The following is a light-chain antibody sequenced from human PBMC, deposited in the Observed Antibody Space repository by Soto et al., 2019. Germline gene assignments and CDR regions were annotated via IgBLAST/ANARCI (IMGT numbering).Light chain of an antibody. CDR3: QQRSNRIT. V-gene: IGKV3-11*01. Sequence: EIVLTQSPATLSLSPGERAILXXRASQSVAGSLAWYQQKPGQAPWXLIYDISTRAAAIPARFSGSGSGTDFTLTVSSLEPEDFALYYCQQRSNRITFGQGTRLEIK. J-gene: IGKJ5*01. CDR2: DIS. CDR1: QSVAGS.